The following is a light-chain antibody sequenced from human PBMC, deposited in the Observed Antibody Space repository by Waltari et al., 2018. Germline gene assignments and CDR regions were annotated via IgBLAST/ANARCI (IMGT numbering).Light chain of an antibody. Sequence: YQQLPGIAPKLLIYGNNNRPSGGPDRFSGSKSGTSASLAITGLRAEDEADYYCQSYDRNLKAYVFGTGTKVTVL. V-gene: IGLV1-40*01. J-gene: IGLJ1*01. CDR3: QSYDRNLKAYV. CDR2: GNN.